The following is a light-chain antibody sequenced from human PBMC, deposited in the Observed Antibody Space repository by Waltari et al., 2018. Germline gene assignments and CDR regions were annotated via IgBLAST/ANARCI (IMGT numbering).Light chain of an antibody. J-gene: IGLJ2*01. CDR2: AKA. CDR3: ATWDSRLSADVV. V-gene: IGLV1-51*01. CDR1: TSNIGDNY. Sequence: QSVLTQPPSVSAAPGQKVTISCSGSTSNIGDNYVFWYKQLPGRPPKILIYAKAKRPSGIPSRFTASNSGTSATLTITVRRTGYEADYYCATWDSRLSADVVFGWGTKVTVL.